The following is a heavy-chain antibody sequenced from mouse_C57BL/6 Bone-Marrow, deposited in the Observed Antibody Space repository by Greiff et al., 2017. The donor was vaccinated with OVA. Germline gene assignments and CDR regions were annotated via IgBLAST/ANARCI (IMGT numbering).Heavy chain of an antibody. V-gene: IGHV5-12*01. J-gene: IGHJ3*01. CDR3: ARPGYSWFAY. Sequence: EVKLQESGGGLVQPGGSLKLSCAASGFTFSDYYMYWVRQTPEKRLEWVAYISNGGGSTYYPDTVKGRFTISRDNAKNTLYLQMSRLKSEDTAMYYCARPGYSWFAYWGQVTLVTVSA. D-gene: IGHD2-3*01. CDR1: GFTFSDYY. CDR2: ISNGGGST.